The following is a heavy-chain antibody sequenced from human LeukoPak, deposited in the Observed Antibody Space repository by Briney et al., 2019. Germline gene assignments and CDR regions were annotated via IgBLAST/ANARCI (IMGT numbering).Heavy chain of an antibody. CDR3: ARGPPILTGYYTFDY. J-gene: IGHJ4*02. D-gene: IGHD3-9*01. V-gene: IGHV7-4-1*02. CDR2: INTNTGNP. CDR1: GYTFTSYV. Sequence: ASVKVSCKASGYTFTSYVMNWVRQAPGQGLEWMGWINTNTGNPTYAQGFTGRFVFSLDTSVSAAYLQISSLKAEDTAVYYCARGPPILTGYYTFDYWGQGTLVTVSS.